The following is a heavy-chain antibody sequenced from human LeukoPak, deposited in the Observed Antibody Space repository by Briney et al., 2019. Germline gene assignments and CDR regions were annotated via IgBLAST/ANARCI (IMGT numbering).Heavy chain of an antibody. CDR2: IIPIFGTA. CDR1: GGTFSSYA. Sequence: GASVTVSCKASGGTFSSYAISWVRQAPGQGLEWMGGIIPIFGTANYAQKFQGRVTITADESTSTAYMELSSLRSEDTAVYYCATELRSGSFTRGQFDYWGRGTLVTVSS. V-gene: IGHV1-69*13. J-gene: IGHJ4*02. D-gene: IGHD1-26*01. CDR3: ATELRSGSFTRGQFDY.